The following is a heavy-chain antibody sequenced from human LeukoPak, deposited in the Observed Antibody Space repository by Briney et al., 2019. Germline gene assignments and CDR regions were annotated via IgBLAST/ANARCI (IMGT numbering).Heavy chain of an antibody. Sequence: GGSMRLSCAASGFTFSSYGMHWVRQAPGKGLEWVAFIRYDGSNKYYADSVKGRFTISRDNSKNTLYLQMNSLRAEDTAVYYCAKDRGSGSYSDYWGQGTLVTVSS. CDR1: GFTFSSYG. V-gene: IGHV3-30*02. D-gene: IGHD1-26*01. CDR2: IRYDGSNK. J-gene: IGHJ4*02. CDR3: AKDRGSGSYSDY.